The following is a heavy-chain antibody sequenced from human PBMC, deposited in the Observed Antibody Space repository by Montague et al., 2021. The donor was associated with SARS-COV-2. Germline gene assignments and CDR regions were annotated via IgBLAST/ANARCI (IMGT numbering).Heavy chain of an antibody. V-gene: IGHV4-59*01. CDR3: ARVSDFWSGYYTAVGAFDI. D-gene: IGHD3-3*01. CDR1: GGSISSYY. CDR2: IYYSGST. J-gene: IGHJ3*02. Sequence: SETRSLTCTVSGGSISSYYWGWIRQPPGKGLEWIGYIYYSGSTNYNPSLKSRVTISVDTSKNQFSLKLSSVTAADTAVYYCARVSDFWSGYYTAVGAFDIWGQGTMVTVSS.